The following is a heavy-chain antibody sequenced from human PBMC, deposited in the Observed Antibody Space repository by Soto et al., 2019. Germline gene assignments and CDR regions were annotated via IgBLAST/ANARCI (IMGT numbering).Heavy chain of an antibody. CDR2: INPTDGTR. V-gene: IGHV1-46*01. D-gene: IGHD3-16*01. J-gene: IGHJ5*02. CDR3: ARQTVELSLGGFDP. CDR1: GYTFANYY. Sequence: QVRLVQSGAEVQKPGASLKLSCEASGYTFANYYVHWVRQAPGQGLEWMGKINPTDGTRTYAEKFEGRVTVTWDGSAKSVYMEMRSLSGDDTAVYYCARQTVELSLGGFDPWGQGTLVTVSS.